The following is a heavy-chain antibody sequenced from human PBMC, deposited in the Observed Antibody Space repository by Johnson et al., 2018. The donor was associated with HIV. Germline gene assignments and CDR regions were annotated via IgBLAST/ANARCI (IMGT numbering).Heavy chain of an antibody. V-gene: IGHV3-53*01. J-gene: IGHJ3*01. D-gene: IGHD3-16*01. CDR2: IYSGGST. CDR3: ASSSGGKEGGWGAFDV. CDR1: GFTVSSKY. Sequence: VQLVESGGGLIQPGGSLRLSCAASGFTVSSKYMSWVRQAPGKGLEWVSIIYSGGSTYYADSVQGRFTISRDNSKNTLYLQMNSLRAEDTAVYYCASSSGGKEGGWGAFDVWGQGTMVTVSS.